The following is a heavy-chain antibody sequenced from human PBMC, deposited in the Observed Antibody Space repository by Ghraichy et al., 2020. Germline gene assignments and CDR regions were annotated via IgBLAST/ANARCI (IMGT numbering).Heavy chain of an antibody. J-gene: IGHJ4*02. CDR1: GFTFSSSS. D-gene: IGHD3-16*01. CDR3: VRNMASIPPLGGGVYY. CDR2: ISSSSSYI. V-gene: IGHV3-21*01. Sequence: GGSLRLSCAASGFTFSSSSMNWVRQAPGKGLEWVSSISSSSSYIYYAASVKGRFTISRDNAKNSLYLQMNSLTAENTAVYYCVRNMASIPPLGGGVYYLGQGTLITVPS.